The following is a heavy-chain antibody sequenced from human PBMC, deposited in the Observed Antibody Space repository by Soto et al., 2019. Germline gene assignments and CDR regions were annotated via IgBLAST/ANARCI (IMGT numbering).Heavy chain of an antibody. D-gene: IGHD3-3*01. Sequence: PSETLSLTCAVYGGSFSGYYWSWIRQPPGKGLEWIGEINHSGSTNYNPSLKSRVTISVDTSKNQFSLKLSSVTAADTAVYYCARERTMVGVVIIKNSFDDWGPGTLVTLAS. CDR1: GGSFSGYY. J-gene: IGHJ4*02. CDR2: INHSGST. CDR3: ARERTMVGVVIIKNSFDD. V-gene: IGHV4-34*01.